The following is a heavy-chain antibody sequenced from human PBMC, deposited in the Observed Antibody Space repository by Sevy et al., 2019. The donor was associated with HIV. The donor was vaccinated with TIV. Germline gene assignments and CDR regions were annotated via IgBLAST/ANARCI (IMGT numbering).Heavy chain of an antibody. CDR3: ARLGNAKYYYDSSGYFQIDY. J-gene: IGHJ4*02. Sequence: SETLSLTCAVSGGSISSSSYYWGWIRQPPGKGLEWIGSFYYSGSTYYSPSLKSRVTISVDPSKNQFSLKLSSVTAADTAVYYCARLGNAKYYYDSSGYFQIDYWGQGTLVTVSS. CDR2: FYYSGST. CDR1: GGSISSSSYY. D-gene: IGHD3-22*01. V-gene: IGHV4-39*01.